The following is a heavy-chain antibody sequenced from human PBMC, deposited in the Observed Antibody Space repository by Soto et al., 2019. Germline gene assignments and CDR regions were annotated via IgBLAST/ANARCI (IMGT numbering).Heavy chain of an antibody. V-gene: IGHV3-53*01. CDR3: ARDAVANYYYYGMDV. CDR1: GFTVSSNY. Sequence: EMQLVESGGGLIQPGGSLRLSCAASGFTVSSNYMSWVRQAPGKGLEWVSVIYSGGSTYYADSVKGRFTISRDNSKNTLYLQMNSLRAEDTAVYYCARDAVANYYYYGMDVWGQGTTVTVSS. CDR2: IYSGGST. D-gene: IGHD2-15*01. J-gene: IGHJ6*02.